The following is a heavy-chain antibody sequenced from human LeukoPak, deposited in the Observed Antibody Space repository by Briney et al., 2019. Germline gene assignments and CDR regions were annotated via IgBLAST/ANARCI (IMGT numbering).Heavy chain of an antibody. V-gene: IGHV1-46*01. J-gene: IGHJ4*02. CDR1: GYTFTNYH. D-gene: IGHD3-22*01. Sequence: GASVKVSCKTSGYTFTNYHIHRVRQAPGQEPEWMGIIHPDGGGTTYAQKFQGRVTMTSDLSTSTVYMQLNSLRFEDTAVYYCARPTPEDHETSGSINSVYLFHYWGQGTLVTVSS. CDR3: ARPTPEDHETSGSINSVYLFHY. CDR2: IHPDGGGT.